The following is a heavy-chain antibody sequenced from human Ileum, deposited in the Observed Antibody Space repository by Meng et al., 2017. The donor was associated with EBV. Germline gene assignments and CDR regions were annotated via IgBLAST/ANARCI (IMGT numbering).Heavy chain of an antibody. CDR1: AFTFTSYW. J-gene: IGHJ4*02. V-gene: IGHV3-74*03. CDR3: VRDGDNWNFDY. D-gene: IGHD1-20*01. Sequence: RGGLVQPGGALGLSFAAAAFTFTSYWMHLVRQATGKGLSWVSLINGDGSGSTYADSVKGRFTISRDNAKNTLSLQMNSLRAEDTAVYYCVRDGDNWNFDYWGQGTLVTVSS. CDR2: INGDGSGS.